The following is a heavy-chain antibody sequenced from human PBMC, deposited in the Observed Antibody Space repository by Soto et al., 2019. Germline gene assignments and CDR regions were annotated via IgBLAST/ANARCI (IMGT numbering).Heavy chain of an antibody. CDR2: ISQSGNT. Sequence: SETLSLTCAVSGGSINSSNWWNWVRQPPGKGLEWIGEISQSGNTNYNPSLKSRVTISVDKSKKYFSLKLDSVTAADTAVYYCAREVSGIQAFDYWGQGTLVTVSS. CDR3: AREVSGIQAFDY. CDR1: GGSINSSNW. V-gene: IGHV4-4*02. D-gene: IGHD1-20*01. J-gene: IGHJ4*02.